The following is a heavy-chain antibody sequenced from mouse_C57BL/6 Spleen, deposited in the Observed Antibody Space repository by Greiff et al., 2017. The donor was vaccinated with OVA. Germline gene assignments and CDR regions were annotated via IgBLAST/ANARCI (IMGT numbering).Heavy chain of an antibody. CDR1: GFTFSSYG. CDR3: ARQNDGRYFDV. CDR2: ISSGGSYT. V-gene: IGHV5-6*01. Sequence: EVKLVESGGDLVKPGGSLKLSCAASGFTFSSYGMSWVRQTPDKRLEWVATISSGGSYTYYPDSVKGRFTISRDNAKNTLYLQMSSLKSEDTAMYYCARQNDGRYFDVGGTGTTVTGSS. J-gene: IGHJ1*03. D-gene: IGHD2-3*01.